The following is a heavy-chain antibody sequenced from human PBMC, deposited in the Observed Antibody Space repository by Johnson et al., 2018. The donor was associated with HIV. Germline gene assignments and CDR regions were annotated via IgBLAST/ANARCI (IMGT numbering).Heavy chain of an antibody. J-gene: IGHJ3*02. Sequence: QVQLVESGGGVVQPGGSLRLSCAASGFTFSDDYMSWIRQAPGKGLEWVAVMSSDGSNKYYADSVKGRVTISRDNSKNTLYLQMNSLRAEDTAVYYCSKDVLSLGYCSGGGCWEDAFDIWGQGTKVTVSS. D-gene: IGHD2-15*01. CDR2: MSSDGSNK. V-gene: IGHV3-30*18. CDR3: SKDVLSLGYCSGGGCWEDAFDI. CDR1: GFTFSDDY.